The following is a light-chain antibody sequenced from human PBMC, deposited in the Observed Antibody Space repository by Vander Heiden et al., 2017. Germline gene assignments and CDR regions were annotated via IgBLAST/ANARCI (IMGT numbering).Light chain of an antibody. V-gene: IGKV1-39*01. J-gene: IGKJ4*01. CDR2: GAS. Sequence: DIQMTQSPSSLSASVGDRVTITCRTSQNINNFLNWYQQKPGKAPTLLIYGASSLFSGVPSRFSGSGSGTDFTLTISSLQPEDFATYFCQQSVETITFGGGTKLQIK. CDR3: QQSVETIT. CDR1: QNINNF.